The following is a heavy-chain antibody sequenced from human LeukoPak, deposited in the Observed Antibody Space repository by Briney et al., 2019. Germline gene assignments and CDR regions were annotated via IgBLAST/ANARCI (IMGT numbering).Heavy chain of an antibody. CDR3: AKVPYSDYGSGRPPFMDV. D-gene: IGHD3-10*01. V-gene: IGHV3-23*01. CDR1: GFIYNNYA. CDR2: IDYSGAYT. Sequence: GGSLRLSCAASGFIYNNYAMSWVRQAPGKGLEGVSTIDYSGAYTYYADSVKGRITISRDNSKNTLYMQMNSLRAEDTAIYYCAKVPYSDYGSGRPPFMDVWGQGTTVAVS. J-gene: IGHJ6*02.